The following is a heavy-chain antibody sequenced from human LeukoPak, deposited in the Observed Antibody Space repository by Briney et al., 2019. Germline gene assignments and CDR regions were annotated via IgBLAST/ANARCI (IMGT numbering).Heavy chain of an antibody. CDR3: APDIVVVPVAKNWFDP. J-gene: IGHJ5*02. Sequence: GGSLRLSCAASGFTFSSYGMHWVRQAPGKGLEWVSSISGSGGSTYYADSVKGRFTISRDDSKSTLYLQMNSLRVEDTAVYYCAPDIVVVPVAKNWFDPWGQGTLVTVSS. CDR1: GFTFSSYG. V-gene: IGHV3-23*01. CDR2: ISGSGGST. D-gene: IGHD2-2*01.